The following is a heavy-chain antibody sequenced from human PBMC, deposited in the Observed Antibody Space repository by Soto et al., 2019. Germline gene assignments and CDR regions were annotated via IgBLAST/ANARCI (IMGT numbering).Heavy chain of an antibody. V-gene: IGHV5-51*01. J-gene: IGHJ3*02. Sequence: GASLKISCKASGYRFSLYWIGWVRQMPGKGLERMGIIYPGDSETTYSPSFQGLVTISADKSISTAYLQWSSLKASDTAMYYCAKAKLERRYDAFDIWGQGTMVT. D-gene: IGHD1-1*01. CDR1: GYRFSLYW. CDR2: IYPGDSET. CDR3: AKAKLERRYDAFDI.